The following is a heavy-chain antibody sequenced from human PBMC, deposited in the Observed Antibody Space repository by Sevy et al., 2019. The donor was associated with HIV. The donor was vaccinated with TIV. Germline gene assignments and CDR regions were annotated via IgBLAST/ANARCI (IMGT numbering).Heavy chain of an antibody. CDR1: GFTFSSYG. CDR3: AKDRDYYDSSPLDY. D-gene: IGHD3-22*01. Sequence: GGSLRLPCAASGFTFSSYGMHWVRQAPGKGLEWVAVISYDGSNKYYADSVKGRFTISRDNSKNTLYLQMNSLRAEDTAVYYCAKDRDYYDSSPLDYWGQGTLVTVSS. CDR2: ISYDGSNK. J-gene: IGHJ4*02. V-gene: IGHV3-30*18.